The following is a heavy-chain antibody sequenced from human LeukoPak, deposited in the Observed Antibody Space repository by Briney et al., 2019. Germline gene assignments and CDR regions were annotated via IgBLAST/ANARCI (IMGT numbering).Heavy chain of an antibody. D-gene: IGHD2-15*01. Sequence: PGGSLRLSCAASGLTFSGSAMSWVRQAPGKGLEWVSLIRGSGNSTYYEDSVKGRFTISRDNSNNTLYLQMNSLRAEDTAVYYCAKVLVLVSANRYYFDYWGQGTLVTVSS. J-gene: IGHJ4*02. CDR3: AKVLVLVSANRYYFDY. V-gene: IGHV3-23*01. CDR2: IRGSGNST. CDR1: GLTFSGSA.